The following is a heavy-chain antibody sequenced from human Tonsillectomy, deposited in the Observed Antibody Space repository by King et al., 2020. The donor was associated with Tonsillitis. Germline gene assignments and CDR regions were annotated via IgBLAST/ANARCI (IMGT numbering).Heavy chain of an antibody. Sequence: VQLVESGGGLVQPGGSLRLSCAASGFTFSDFGMNWVRQAPGKRLEWVSYISTSSTIYYADSVQGRFTISRDNAKHSLYLQMNSLRAEDTAVYYCAGDRCLDSYYYYGMEVWGPGTTVTVSS. CDR1: GFTFSDFG. V-gene: IGHV3-48*01. J-gene: IGHJ6*02. CDR3: AGDRCLDSYYYYGMEV. CDR2: ISTSSTI. D-gene: IGHD5/OR15-5a*01.